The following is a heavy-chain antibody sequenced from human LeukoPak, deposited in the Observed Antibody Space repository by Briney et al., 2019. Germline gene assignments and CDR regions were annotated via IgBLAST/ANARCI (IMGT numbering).Heavy chain of an antibody. J-gene: IGHJ3*02. CDR3: ARARYYDILTGPNDAFDI. V-gene: IGHV3-30*04. CDR2: ISYDGSNK. Sequence: GGSLRLSCAASGFTFRSYAMHWVRQAPGKDLEWVAVISYDGSNKYYADSVKGRLTISRDNSKNTLYLQMNSLRAEDTAVYYCARARYYDILTGPNDAFDIWGQGTMVTVSS. CDR1: GFTFRSYA. D-gene: IGHD3-9*01.